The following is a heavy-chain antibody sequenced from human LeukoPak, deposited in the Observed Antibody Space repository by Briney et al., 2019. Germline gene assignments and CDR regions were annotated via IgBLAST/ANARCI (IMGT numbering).Heavy chain of an antibody. D-gene: IGHD6-13*01. CDR2: IKQDGSEK. CDR1: GFTFSSYW. Sequence: GGSLRLSCAASGFTFSSYWMSWVRQAPGKGLEWVANIKQDGSEKYYVDSVKGRFTISRDNAKNSLYLQMNSLRAEDTAVYYCARAGGEWQLVLRWFDPWGQGTLVTVSS. J-gene: IGHJ5*02. CDR3: ARAGGEWQLVLRWFDP. V-gene: IGHV3-7*01.